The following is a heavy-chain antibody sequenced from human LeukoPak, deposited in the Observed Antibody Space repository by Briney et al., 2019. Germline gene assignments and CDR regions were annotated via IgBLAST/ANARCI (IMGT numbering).Heavy chain of an antibody. Sequence: GGSLRLSCAASGFTFSSDSMNWVRQAPGKGLEWVSSISSSRSYIYYADSVKGRFTISRDNAKNSLYLQMNSLRAEDTAVYYCARDRLRIMTNGMDVWGQGTTVTVSS. CDR2: ISSSRSYI. D-gene: IGHD3-16*01. CDR3: ARDRLRIMTNGMDV. V-gene: IGHV3-21*01. J-gene: IGHJ6*02. CDR1: GFTFSSDS.